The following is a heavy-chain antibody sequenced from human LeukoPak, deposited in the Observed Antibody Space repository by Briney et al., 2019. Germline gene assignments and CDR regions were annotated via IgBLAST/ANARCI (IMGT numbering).Heavy chain of an antibody. J-gene: IGHJ4*02. CDR3: ANMSPDYHDSSGPYLGYFDY. Sequence: GGSLRLSCAASGFTFSSHWMHWVRQAPGKGLGWVANIKQDGSEKYYVDSVKGRFTISRDNAKNSLYLQMNSLRAEDTAVYYCANMSPDYHDSSGPYLGYFDYWGQGTLVTVSS. D-gene: IGHD3-22*01. CDR1: GFTFSSHW. V-gene: IGHV3-7*03. CDR2: IKQDGSEK.